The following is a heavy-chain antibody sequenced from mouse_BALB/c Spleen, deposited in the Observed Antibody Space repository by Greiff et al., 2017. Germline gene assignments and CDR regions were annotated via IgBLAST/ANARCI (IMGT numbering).Heavy chain of an antibody. J-gene: IGHJ4*01. D-gene: IGHD2-10*02. CDR3: ARWYGNYYAMDY. CDR2: ISSGSSTI. CDR1: GFTFSSFG. Sequence: EVKVVESGGGLVQPGGSRKLSCAASGFTFSSFGMHWVRQAPEKGLEWVAYISSGSSTIYYADTVKGRFTISRDNPKNTLFLQMTSLRSEDTAMYYCARWYGNYYAMDYWGQGTSVTVSS. V-gene: IGHV5-17*02.